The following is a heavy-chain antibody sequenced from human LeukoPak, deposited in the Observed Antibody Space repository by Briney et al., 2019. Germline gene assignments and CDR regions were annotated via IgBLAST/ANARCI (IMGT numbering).Heavy chain of an antibody. V-gene: IGHV1-46*01. CDR3: ARVLSAAAPPNDAFDI. D-gene: IGHD6-13*01. Sequence: ASVKVSCKASGYTFTSYGISWVRQAPGQGLEWMGIINPSGGSTSYAQKFQGRVTMTRDTSTSTVYMELSSLRSEDTAVYYCARVLSAAAPPNDAFDIWGQGTMVTVSS. CDR2: INPSGGST. CDR1: GYTFTSYG. J-gene: IGHJ3*02.